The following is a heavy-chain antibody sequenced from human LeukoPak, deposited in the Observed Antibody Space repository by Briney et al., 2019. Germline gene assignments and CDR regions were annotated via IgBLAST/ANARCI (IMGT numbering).Heavy chain of an antibody. CDR2: IYISGNT. CDR1: GDSMNNYY. J-gene: IGHJ4*02. D-gene: IGHD3-16*01. V-gene: IGHV4-4*07. Sequence: SQTLSLTCTVSGDSMNNYYWTWMRQPAGKGLEWIGRIYISGNTMYNPSLQSRVTMSLDTSKNHFSLKLRSVTAADTAVYFCARGGVLHTYFDYWGQGTLVSVSS. CDR3: ARGGVLHTYFDY.